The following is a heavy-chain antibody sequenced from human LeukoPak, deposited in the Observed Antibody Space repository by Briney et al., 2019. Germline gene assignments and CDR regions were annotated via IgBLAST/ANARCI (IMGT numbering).Heavy chain of an antibody. D-gene: IGHD3-22*01. CDR2: INHSGST. V-gene: IGHV4-34*01. CDR1: GASFSGYY. J-gene: IGHJ4*02. CDR3: ARGAYYDSSGTRGSQDY. Sequence: SETLSLTCAVSGASFSGYYWYWIRQPPGKGLEWIGEINHSGSTNYNPSLKSRVTISVDTSKNQFSLKLSSVTAADTAVYYCARGAYYDSSGTRGSQDYWGQGTVVTVSS.